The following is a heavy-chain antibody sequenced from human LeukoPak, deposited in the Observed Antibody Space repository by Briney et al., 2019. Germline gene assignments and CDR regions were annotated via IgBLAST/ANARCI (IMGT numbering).Heavy chain of an antibody. CDR1: GFTFNSYA. CDR2: ITAVIGST. D-gene: IGHD1-26*01. Sequence: GGSLRLSCAASGFTFNSYAMNWVRQAPGKGLEWVSAITAVIGSTYYADSVKGRFTISRDNPKNTLYLQMNSLRAEDTALFYCAKENSGSYPDAFDIWGQGTMVTVSS. J-gene: IGHJ3*02. V-gene: IGHV3-23*01. CDR3: AKENSGSYPDAFDI.